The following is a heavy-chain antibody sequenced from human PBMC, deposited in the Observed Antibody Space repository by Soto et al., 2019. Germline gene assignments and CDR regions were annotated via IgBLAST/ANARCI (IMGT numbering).Heavy chain of an antibody. CDR1: GYIFSTYG. CDR3: VRDRAASAHYDVPYYYGWDV. V-gene: IGHV1-18*01. D-gene: IGHD5-12*01. CDR2: INPYNGKI. J-gene: IGHJ6*02. Sequence: GASVKVSCKASGYIFSTYGISWARQSSGQVLEWMGWINPYNGKIKYAQRVQDRVTMTRDTSTTTAYMELRSLRSDDTAVYFCVRDRAASAHYDVPYYYGWDVWGPLPTVTAS.